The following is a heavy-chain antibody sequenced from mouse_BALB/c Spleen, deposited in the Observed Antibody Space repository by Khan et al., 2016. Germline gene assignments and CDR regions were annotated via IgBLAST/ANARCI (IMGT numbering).Heavy chain of an antibody. CDR3: ARVGGNYAMDY. V-gene: IGHV1-7*01. J-gene: IGHJ4*01. Sequence: QVQLQQSGAELAKPGASVKMSCKASGYTFTSYWMHWVKQRPGRGLEWIGYINPSTGYTEYNQKFKDKATLTADKSSSTAYMQLSSLTSEDSAVYYCARVGGNYAMDYWGQGTSVTVSS. CDR2: INPSTGYT. CDR1: GYTFTSYW.